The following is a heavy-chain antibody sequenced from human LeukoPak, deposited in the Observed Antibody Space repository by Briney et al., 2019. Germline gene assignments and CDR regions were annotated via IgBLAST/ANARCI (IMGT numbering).Heavy chain of an antibody. CDR2: ISSSSSYI. CDR1: GFTFSSYS. J-gene: IGHJ4*02. V-gene: IGHV3-21*01. CDR3: ARVNIRKRPNIAAAGKVDY. D-gene: IGHD6-13*01. Sequence: GGSLRLSCAASGFTFSSYSMNWVRQAPGKGLEWVSSISSSSSYIYYADSVKGRFTISRDNAKNSLYLQMNSLRAEDTAVYYCARVNIRKRPNIAAAGKVDYWGQGTLVTVSS.